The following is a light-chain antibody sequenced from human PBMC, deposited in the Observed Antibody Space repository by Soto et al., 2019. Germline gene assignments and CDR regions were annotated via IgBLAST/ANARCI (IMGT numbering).Light chain of an antibody. Sequence: QSVLTHPPSASVTPGQRVTISCSGSSSNIGSNYVYWYQQLPGTAPKLLIYRNNQRPSGVPDRFSGSKSGTSASLAISGLRSEDEADYYCAAWDDSLSGKVFGTGTKVTV. CDR2: RNN. V-gene: IGLV1-47*01. CDR3: AAWDDSLSGKV. CDR1: SSNIGSNY. J-gene: IGLJ1*01.